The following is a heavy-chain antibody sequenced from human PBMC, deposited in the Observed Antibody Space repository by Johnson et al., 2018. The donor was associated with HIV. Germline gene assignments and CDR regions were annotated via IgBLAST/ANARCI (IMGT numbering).Heavy chain of an antibody. Sequence: VQLVESGGGVVQPGRSLRLSCAPSGFTFSDYYMSWMRQAPGQGLEWVSYISIGGSNIYKADSVKCRFTISRDNAKNSLVLQMNSLRAEDTAVYYCARVGANFDAFDIWGQGTMVTVSS. V-gene: IGHV3-11*04. CDR1: GFTFSDYY. CDR2: ISIGGSNI. CDR3: ARVGANFDAFDI. D-gene: IGHD4/OR15-4a*01. J-gene: IGHJ3*02.